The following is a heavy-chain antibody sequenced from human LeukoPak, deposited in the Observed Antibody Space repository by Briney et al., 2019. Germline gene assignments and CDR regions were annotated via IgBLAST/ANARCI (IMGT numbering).Heavy chain of an antibody. CDR3: ASAQYSGYDLDAFDI. J-gene: IGHJ3*02. D-gene: IGHD5-12*01. V-gene: IGHV3-53*01. CDR1: GLTVSSNY. CDR2: IYSGGST. Sequence: PGGSLRLSCAASGLTVSSNYMSWVRQAPGKGLEWVSVIYSGGSTYYADSVKGRFTISRDNSKNTLYLQMNSLRAEDTAVYYCASAQYSGYDLDAFDIWGQGTMVTVSS.